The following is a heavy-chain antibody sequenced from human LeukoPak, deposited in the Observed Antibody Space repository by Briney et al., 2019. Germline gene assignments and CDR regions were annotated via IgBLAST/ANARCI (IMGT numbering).Heavy chain of an antibody. CDR2: IMGDSGYT. CDR1: GFSFSTYA. D-gene: IGHD2-8*01. Sequence: PGGSLRLSCAASGFSFSTYAMNSGRQDPRGGVKWGSCIMGDSGYTYYTQSLRGRFTISRDTAKNPLYLHMSSVRAEDTAVYYCAIYGVSRSTNYIGLWGRGSLATVS. J-gene: IGHJ4*02. V-gene: IGHV3-21*06. CDR3: AIYGVSRSTNYIGL.